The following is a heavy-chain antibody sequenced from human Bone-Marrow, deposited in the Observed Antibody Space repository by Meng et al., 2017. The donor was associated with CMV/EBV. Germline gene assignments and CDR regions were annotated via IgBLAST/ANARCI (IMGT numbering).Heavy chain of an antibody. J-gene: IGHJ4*02. V-gene: IGHV4-34*01. CDR1: GGSFSSGC. CDR3: SSGGVGLNGDPFDY. CDR2: MNHSGSA. D-gene: IGHD2-8*01. Sequence: GQLQASGAGLVKPSETLSLTCAVYGGSFSSGCCSWIRQPPRKGLGWVGEMNHSGSASYNPYPTRRGRISVAVSKNQFSLKLKSVTVADAAADHYSSGGVGLNGDPFDYWGQGTLVTVSS.